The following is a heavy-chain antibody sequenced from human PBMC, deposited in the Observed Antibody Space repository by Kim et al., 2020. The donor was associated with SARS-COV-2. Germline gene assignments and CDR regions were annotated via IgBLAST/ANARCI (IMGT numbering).Heavy chain of an antibody. J-gene: IGHJ1*01. V-gene: IGHV3-23*01. D-gene: IGHD3-16*01. Sequence: GGSLRLSCAASGFTFHSYAMSWVRQAPGKGLEWTSGIRQSGGNTEYADSVKGLFSISRDNYKNTLYLQMNRLRAEDAAVYYCAKVSWGSRCWFEYFQRWGQGTLGTVSS. CDR2: IRQSGGNT. CDR1: GFTFHSYA. CDR3: AKVSWGSRCWFEYFQR.